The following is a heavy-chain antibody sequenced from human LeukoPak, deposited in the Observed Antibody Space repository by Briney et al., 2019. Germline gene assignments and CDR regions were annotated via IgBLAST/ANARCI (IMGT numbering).Heavy chain of an antibody. V-gene: IGHV3-23*01. J-gene: IGHJ1*01. Sequence: PGGSLRLSCAASGFTFSSYSMNWVRQAPGKGLEWVSTISNSDDSTYYADSVKGRFTISRDNSENTLFLRMNSLRAEDTAVYYCAKATGYLLWGQGTLVIVSS. CDR1: GFTFSSYS. CDR3: AKATGYLL. CDR2: ISNSDDST. D-gene: IGHD1-14*01.